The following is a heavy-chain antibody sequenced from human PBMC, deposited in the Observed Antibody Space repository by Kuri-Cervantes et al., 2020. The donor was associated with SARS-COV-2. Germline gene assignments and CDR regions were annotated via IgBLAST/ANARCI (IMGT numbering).Heavy chain of an antibody. CDR1: GFTFSSYW. J-gene: IGHJ4*02. CDR2: INSDGSST. V-gene: IGHV3-74*01. D-gene: IGHD1-1*01. Sequence: ETLSLTCAASGFTFSSYWMHWVRQAPGKGLVWVSRINSDGSSTSYADSVKGRFTLSRDNAKNMLFLQMNSLRAEDTAVYYCVRDGDHWNFDYWGQGTLVTVS. CDR3: VRDGDHWNFDY.